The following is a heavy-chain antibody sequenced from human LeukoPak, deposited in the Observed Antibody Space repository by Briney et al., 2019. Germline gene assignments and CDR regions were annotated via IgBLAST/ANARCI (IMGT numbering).Heavy chain of an antibody. CDR2: ISYDGSNK. V-gene: IGHV3-30*18. J-gene: IGHJ4*02. CDR1: GFTFSKNG. CDR3: AKELSPRGYSGYDYYFDY. Sequence: GGSLRLSCAASGFTFSKNGMHWVRQAPGKGLEWVAVISYDGSNKYYADSVKGRFTISRDNSKNTLYLQMNSLRAEDTAVYYCAKELSPRGYSGYDYYFDYWGQGTLVTVSS. D-gene: IGHD5-12*01.